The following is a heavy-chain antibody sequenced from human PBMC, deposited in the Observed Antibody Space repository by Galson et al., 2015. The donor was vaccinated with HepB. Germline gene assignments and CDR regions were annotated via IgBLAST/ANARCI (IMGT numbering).Heavy chain of an antibody. V-gene: IGHV3-30*18. Sequence: SLRLSCAASGFTFSSYGMHWVRQAPGKGLEWVAVISYDGSNKYYADSVKGRFTISRDNSKNTLYLQMNSLIAEDTAVYYCAKDSGRVKWLLGENDYWGQGTLVTVSS. CDR3: AKDSGRVKWLLGENDY. J-gene: IGHJ4*02. CDR1: GFTFSSYG. CDR2: ISYDGSNK. D-gene: IGHD3-22*01.